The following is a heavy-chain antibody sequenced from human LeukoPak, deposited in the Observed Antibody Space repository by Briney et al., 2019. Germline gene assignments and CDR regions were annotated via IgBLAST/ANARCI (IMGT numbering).Heavy chain of an antibody. CDR2: TSSDLNVK. CDR1: GFTFRNYV. D-gene: IGHD4-17*01. Sequence: QSGGSLRLSCAASGFTFRNYVIHWVRQAPGKGLEWVAVTSSDLNVKLYADSVKGRFTISRDNSKNTLHLQMSSLRAEDTAVYYCTKKTYELGDTSSPDSWGQGTLVTVSS. CDR3: TKKTYELGDTSSPDS. J-gene: IGHJ4*02. V-gene: IGHV3-30-3*01.